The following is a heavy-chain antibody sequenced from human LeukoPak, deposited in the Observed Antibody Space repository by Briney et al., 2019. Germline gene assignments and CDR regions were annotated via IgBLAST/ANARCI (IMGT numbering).Heavy chain of an antibody. D-gene: IGHD6-13*01. J-gene: IGHJ5*02. V-gene: IGHV1-2*02. Sequence: ASVKVSCKASGYTFTGYYMHWVRQAPGQGLEWMGWINPNSGGTNYAQKFQGRVTMTRGTSISTAYMELSRLRSDDTAVYYCARDWGIPSQSRTDWFDPWGQGTLVTVSS. CDR3: ARDWGIPSQSRTDWFDP. CDR2: INPNSGGT. CDR1: GYTFTGYY.